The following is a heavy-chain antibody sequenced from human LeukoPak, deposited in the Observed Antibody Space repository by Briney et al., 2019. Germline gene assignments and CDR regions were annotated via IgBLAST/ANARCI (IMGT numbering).Heavy chain of an antibody. D-gene: IGHD3-22*01. CDR2: IIPIFGTA. J-gene: IGHJ5*02. CDR1: GGTFSSYA. Sequence: GASVKVSCKASGGTFSSYAISWVRQAPGQGLEWVGGIIPIFGTANYAQKFQGRVTITAGETTSTAYMELSSLRSEDTAVYYCARNRRGGYPDNWFDPWGQGTLVTVSS. V-gene: IGHV1-69*13. CDR3: ARNRRGGYPDNWFDP.